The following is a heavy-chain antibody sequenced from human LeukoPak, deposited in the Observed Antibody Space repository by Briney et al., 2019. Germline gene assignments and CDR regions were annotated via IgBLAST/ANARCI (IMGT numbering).Heavy chain of an antibody. Sequence: GASVKLSCKASGYTFTNFGISWVRQAPGQGLERMGWISTYNGDTNYAQELQGRVTLTTDTSTSTAFMELRSLRSDDTAVYYCSRGDQLLYFDYRGQGTLVTVSS. V-gene: IGHV1-18*01. CDR1: GYTFTNFG. CDR3: SRGDQLLYFDY. CDR2: ISTYNGDT. J-gene: IGHJ4*02. D-gene: IGHD1-26*01.